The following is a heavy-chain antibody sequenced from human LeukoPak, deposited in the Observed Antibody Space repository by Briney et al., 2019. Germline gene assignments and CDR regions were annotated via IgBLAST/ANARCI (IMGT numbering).Heavy chain of an antibody. CDR2: IYYTGST. D-gene: IGHD2-2*02. CDR1: GASINTGDSY. CDR3: ARVGGSVVPAAIGLDY. J-gene: IGHJ4*02. Sequence: SQTLSLTCTVSGASINTGDSYWSWIRQPPGKGLEWIGYIYYTGSTYYNPSLKSRVTISVDTSKNQFSLKLTSVTAADMAVYFCARVGGSVVPAAIGLDYWGQGTLVTVSS. V-gene: IGHV4-30-4*08.